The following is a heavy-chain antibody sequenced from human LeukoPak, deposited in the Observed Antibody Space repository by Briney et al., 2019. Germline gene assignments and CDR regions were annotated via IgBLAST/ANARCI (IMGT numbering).Heavy chain of an antibody. J-gene: IGHJ1*01. CDR2: IYYSGST. V-gene: IGHV4-61*01. CDR1: RGSVSSGSYY. Sequence: PSETLSLTCTVSRGSVSSGSYYWSWIRQPPGKGLEWIGEIYYSGSTNYNPSLKSRITISLDTSKNQFSLKLSSVTAADTAVYYCASRITSYFQHWGQGTLVTVSS. CDR3: ASRITSYFQH. D-gene: IGHD3-10*01.